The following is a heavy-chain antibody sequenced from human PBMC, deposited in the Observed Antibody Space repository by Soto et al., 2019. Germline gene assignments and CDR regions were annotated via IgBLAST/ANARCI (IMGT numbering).Heavy chain of an antibody. J-gene: IGHJ6*02. Sequence: PGGSLRLSCAASGFTFSTYAMSWVRQAPGKGLERVSTISGSGVITYYADSVKGRFTISRDNPQNTLYLQMNSLRAEDTAIYYCAEVVYXSSASYQRHYYYYAMDVWGQGTTVTVSS. V-gene: IGHV3-23*01. CDR3: AEVVYXSSASYQRHYYYYAMDV. CDR2: ISGSGVIT. CDR1: GFTFSTYA. D-gene: IGHD3-22*01.